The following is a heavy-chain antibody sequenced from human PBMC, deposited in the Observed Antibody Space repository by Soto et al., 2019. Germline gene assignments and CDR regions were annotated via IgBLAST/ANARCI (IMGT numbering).Heavy chain of an antibody. CDR2: IYYSGST. V-gene: IGHV4-59*01. D-gene: IGHD3-22*01. CDR1: GGSISSYY. J-gene: IGHJ4*02. Sequence: SETLSLTCTVSGGSISSYYWSWIRQPPGKGLEWIGYIYYSGSTNYNPSLKSRVTISVDTSKNQFSLKLSSVTAADTAVYYCERGGLYYYDSSGFDYWGQGTLVTVSS. CDR3: ERGGLYYYDSSGFDY.